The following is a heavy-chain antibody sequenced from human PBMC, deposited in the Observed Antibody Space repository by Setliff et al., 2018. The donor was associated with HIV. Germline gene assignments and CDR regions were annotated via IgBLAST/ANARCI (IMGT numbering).Heavy chain of an antibody. CDR3: ATALYCSSTSCYIAFDI. J-gene: IGHJ3*02. CDR2: LHSGGST. Sequence: GGSLRLSCAASGFTVSSNYMSWVRQAPGKGLEWVSVLHSGGSTYYADSVKGRFTISRDNSKNTVHLQMNSLRAEDTAVYYCATALYCSSTSCYIAFDIWGQGTMVTVS. D-gene: IGHD2-2*01. V-gene: IGHV3-53*01. CDR1: GFTVSSNY.